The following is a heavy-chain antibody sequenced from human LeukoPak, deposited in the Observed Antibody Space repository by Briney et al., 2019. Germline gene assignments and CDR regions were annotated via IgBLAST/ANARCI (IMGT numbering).Heavy chain of an antibody. D-gene: IGHD4-11*01. CDR3: ASSRSPSTVKRYYYYYMDV. J-gene: IGHJ6*03. Sequence: SVKVSCKASGGTFSSYAISWVRQAPGQGLEWMGGIIPIFGTANYAQKFQGRVTITTDESTSTAYMELSSLRSEDTAVYYCASSRSPSTVKRYYYYYMDVWGKGTTVTVSS. CDR2: IIPIFGTA. V-gene: IGHV1-69*05. CDR1: GGTFSSYA.